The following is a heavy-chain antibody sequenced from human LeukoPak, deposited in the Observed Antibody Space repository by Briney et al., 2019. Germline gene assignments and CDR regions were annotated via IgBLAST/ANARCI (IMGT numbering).Heavy chain of an antibody. D-gene: IGHD2-21*02. CDR1: GFTFSSSA. CDR3: ARGLCGGDCYDY. Sequence: GGSLRLSCAASGFTFSSSAINWVRQAPGRGLEWVSSINGGSTYIYYAQSVMGRFTISRDNAKNSLYLQMNSLRAEDTAVYYCARGLCGGDCYDYWGQGTLVTVSS. J-gene: IGHJ4*02. V-gene: IGHV3-21*01. CDR2: INGGSTYI.